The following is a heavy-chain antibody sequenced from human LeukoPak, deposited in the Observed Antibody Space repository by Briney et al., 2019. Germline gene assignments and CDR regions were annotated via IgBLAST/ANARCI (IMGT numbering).Heavy chain of an antibody. CDR1: GYSIHSGYF. D-gene: IGHD2-2*01. J-gene: IGHJ4*02. CDR3: ARENGRYCSSASCYSFDD. CDR2: LYHSEST. Sequence: SQTLSLTCTVSGYSIHSGYFWGWIRQPTGKWLEWIGSLYHSESTYYNPSLKSRVSISADTSKNQFSRKVSSVTAADTAVYYCARENGRYCSSASCYSFDDWGQGTPVTVSS. V-gene: IGHV4-38-2*02.